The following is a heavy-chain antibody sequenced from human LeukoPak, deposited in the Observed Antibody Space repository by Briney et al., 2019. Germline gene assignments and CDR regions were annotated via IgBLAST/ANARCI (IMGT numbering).Heavy chain of an antibody. CDR2: IYYSGST. J-gene: IGHJ4*02. V-gene: IGHV4-39*01. CDR1: GGSISSSSYY. D-gene: IGHD5-18*01. Sequence: PSETLSLTCTVSGGSISSSSYYWGWIRQPPGKGLEWIGSIYYSGSTYYNPSLKSRITISVDTSKNQFSLKLSSVTAADTAVYYCARHDISYGYVTYFDYWGQGTLVTVSS. CDR3: ARHDISYGYVTYFDY.